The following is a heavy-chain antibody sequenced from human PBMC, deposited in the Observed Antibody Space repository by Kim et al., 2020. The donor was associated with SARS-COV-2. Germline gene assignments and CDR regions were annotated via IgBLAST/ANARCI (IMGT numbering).Heavy chain of an antibody. CDR2: ISDHGSDK. CDR3: ARWAGDRNGGYFLDY. J-gene: IGHJ4*02. CDR1: GSPFSSHG. Sequence: GGSLRLSCAVSGSPFSSHGMHWVRQAPGKGLEWVVSISDHGSDKDYTDSVKGRFIVSKDNAKNMLFMQMDSLRAEDTAVYYCARWAGDRNGGYFLDYWGQGTRVTVTS. V-gene: IGHV3-30*12. D-gene: IGHD3-22*01.